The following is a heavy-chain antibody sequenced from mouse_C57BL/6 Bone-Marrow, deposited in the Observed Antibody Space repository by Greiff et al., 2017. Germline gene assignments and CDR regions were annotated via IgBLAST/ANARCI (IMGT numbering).Heavy chain of an antibody. CDR1: GYTFTSYW. CDR2: IDPSDSYT. Sequence: QVQLQQPGAELVMPGASVKLSCKASGYTFTSYWMHWVKQRPGQGLEWIGEIDPSDSYTNYNQKFRGKSTLTVDKSSSTAYMQLSSLTSEDSAVYDCAITAQATAWFAYWGQGTLVTVSA. D-gene: IGHD3-2*02. J-gene: IGHJ3*01. V-gene: IGHV1-69*01. CDR3: AITAQATAWFAY.